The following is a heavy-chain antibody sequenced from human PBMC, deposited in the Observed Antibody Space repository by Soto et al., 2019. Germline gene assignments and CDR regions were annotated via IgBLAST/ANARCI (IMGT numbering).Heavy chain of an antibody. D-gene: IGHD2-15*01. J-gene: IGHJ4*02. CDR2: IYSSGST. CDR3: ARHLPGSVFGQDY. V-gene: IGHV4-59*08. CDR1: GGSIMSYF. Sequence: SETLSLTCTVSGGSIMSYFWSWVRQPPGKGLEWIGQIYSSGSTYYSPSLKSRVTISVDTSENQFSLKLSSVTAADTAVYYCARHLPGSVFGQDYGGREPQVTVSS.